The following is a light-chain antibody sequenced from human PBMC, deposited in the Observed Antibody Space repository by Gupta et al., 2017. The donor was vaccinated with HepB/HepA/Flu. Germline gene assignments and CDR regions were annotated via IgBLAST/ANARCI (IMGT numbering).Light chain of an antibody. CDR2: DVN. Sequence: QSALTQPRSVSGSPGQSVNIPCTGTSSDVGGYNYVSWYQQHPGKAPKLMIYDVNKRPSGVPERFSGSKSGNTASLTISGLQAEDEADYYCCSYAGSYTFEVFGGGTKLTVL. CDR1: SSDVGGYNY. CDR3: CSYAGSYTFEV. V-gene: IGLV2-11*01. J-gene: IGLJ2*01.